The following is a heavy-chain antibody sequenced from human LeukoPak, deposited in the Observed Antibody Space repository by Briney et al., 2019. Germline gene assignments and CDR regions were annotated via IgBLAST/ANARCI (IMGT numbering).Heavy chain of an antibody. Sequence: SETLSLTCTVSGGSVSSGSYYWSWIRQPPGKGLEWIGYIYYSGSTNYNPPLKRRVTISVDTSKNQFSLKLSSVTAADTAVYYCARDSRLRFPYYYYGMDVWGQGTTVTVSS. J-gene: IGHJ6*02. CDR1: GGSVSSGSYY. CDR3: ARDSRLRFPYYYYGMDV. D-gene: IGHD3-16*01. V-gene: IGHV4-61*01. CDR2: IYYSGST.